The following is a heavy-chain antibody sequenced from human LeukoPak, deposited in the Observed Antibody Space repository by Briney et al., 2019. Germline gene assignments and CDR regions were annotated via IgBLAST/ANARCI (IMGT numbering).Heavy chain of an antibody. V-gene: IGHV4-38-2*02. CDR3: ARGLGGFDP. Sequence: SETLSLTCTVSGGSISSYYWGWIRQPPGKGLEWIGSVHHSGSTYYNPSLKSRVTISVDTSKNQFSLRLSSVTATDTAVYYCARGLGGFDPWGQGALVTVSS. D-gene: IGHD3-16*01. CDR2: VHHSGST. J-gene: IGHJ5*02. CDR1: GGSISSYY.